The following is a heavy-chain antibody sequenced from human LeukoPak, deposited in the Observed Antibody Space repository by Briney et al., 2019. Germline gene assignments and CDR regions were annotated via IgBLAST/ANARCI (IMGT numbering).Heavy chain of an antibody. CDR1: GFTFGDYA. CDR3: TRTWIQQWNAFDI. CDR2: IRSKGYGGTT. J-gene: IGHJ3*02. Sequence: PGGSLRLSCTASGFTFGDYAMSWVRQAPGKGLEWVGFIRSKGYGGTTEYAASVKGRFTISRDDSKSIAYLQMNSLKTDDTAVYYCTRTWIQQWNAFDIWGQGTMVTVSS. V-gene: IGHV3-49*04. D-gene: IGHD5-18*01.